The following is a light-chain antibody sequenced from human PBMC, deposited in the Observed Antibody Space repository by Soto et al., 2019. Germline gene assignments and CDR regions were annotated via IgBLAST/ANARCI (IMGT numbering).Light chain of an antibody. CDR2: NYD. Sequence: QSVLTQPPSASGTPGQSVTISCAGSSSNVGRNGVNWYQQLPGTAPKLLIYNYDQRPSGVPDRVSGSKSGTSASLAISGLQSEDETDYYCAAWDDSLNSVVFGGGTKLTVL. CDR1: SSNVGRNG. CDR3: AAWDDSLNSVV. J-gene: IGLJ2*01. V-gene: IGLV1-44*01.